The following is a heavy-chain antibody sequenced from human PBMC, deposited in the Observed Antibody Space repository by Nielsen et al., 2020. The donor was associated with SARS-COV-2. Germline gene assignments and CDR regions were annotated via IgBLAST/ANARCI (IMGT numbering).Heavy chain of an antibody. D-gene: IGHD6-19*01. CDR3: ASSGWLDY. J-gene: IGHJ4*02. V-gene: IGHV3-69-1*01. Sequence: GESLKISCVVSGFNIRGYWMTWVRQAPGKGLEWVSYITNNGNTYYADSVKGRFTISRDKDKNSLYLQMHSLRADDTAVYYCASSGWLDYWGQGTLVTVSS. CDR1: GFNIRGYW. CDR2: ITNNGNT.